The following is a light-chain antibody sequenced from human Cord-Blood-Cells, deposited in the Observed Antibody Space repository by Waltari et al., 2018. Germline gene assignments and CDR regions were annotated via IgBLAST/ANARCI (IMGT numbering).Light chain of an antibody. CDR3: QSADSSGTYYV. CDR2: KDS. V-gene: IGLV3-25*03. Sequence: SYELTQPPSVSVSPGQTARITCSGDALPTQYAYWYQQKPGQAPVLVIYKDSERPSGIPERFSGSSSGTTVTLTISGVQAEDEADYYCQSADSSGTYYVFGTGTKVIVL. CDR1: ALPTQY. J-gene: IGLJ1*01.